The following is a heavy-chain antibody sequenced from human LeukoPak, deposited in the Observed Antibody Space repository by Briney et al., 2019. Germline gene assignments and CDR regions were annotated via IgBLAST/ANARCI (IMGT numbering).Heavy chain of an antibody. V-gene: IGHV3-30*02. CDR1: GFTFSSYG. CDR2: IRYDGSNK. J-gene: IGHJ3*02. Sequence: GGSLRLSCAASGFTFSSYGMHWVRQAPGKGLEWVAFIRYDGSNKYYADSVKGRFTISRDNSKNTLYLQMNSLRAGDTAVYYCAKDQGIAIPNDAFDIWGQGTMVTVSS. CDR3: AKDQGIAIPNDAFDI. D-gene: IGHD6-13*01.